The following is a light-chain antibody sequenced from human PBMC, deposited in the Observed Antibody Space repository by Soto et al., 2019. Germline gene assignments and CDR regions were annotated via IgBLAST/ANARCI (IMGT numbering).Light chain of an antibody. J-gene: IGLJ2*01. Sequence: QSVLTQPPSASGSPGQSVTISCTGTSSDVGLYNYVSWYQQHPGKAPKVIIFEVSQRPSGVPYRFSGSKSGNTASLTVSGLQAEDEADYYCSSYAGSTNLVFGGGTKLTVL. CDR3: SSYAGSTNLV. CDR1: SSDVGLYNY. CDR2: EVS. V-gene: IGLV2-8*01.